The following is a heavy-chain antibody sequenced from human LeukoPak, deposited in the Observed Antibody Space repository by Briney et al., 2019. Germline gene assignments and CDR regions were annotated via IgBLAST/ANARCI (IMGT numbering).Heavy chain of an antibody. D-gene: IGHD1-26*01. CDR2: IYTSGRT. J-gene: IGHJ3*02. CDR3: ARDTSPGGIVGADDAFDI. V-gene: IGHV4-4*07. CDR1: GGSISSYY. Sequence: ETLSLTCTVSGGSISSYYWSWVRQPAGKGVEGIGRIYTSGRTKYNPSLKSRVTMSVDTSKNQFSLKLSSVTAADTAVYYCARDTSPGGIVGADDAFDIWGQGTMVTVSS.